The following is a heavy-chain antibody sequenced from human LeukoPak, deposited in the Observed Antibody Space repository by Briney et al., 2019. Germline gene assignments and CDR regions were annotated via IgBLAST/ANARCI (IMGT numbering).Heavy chain of an antibody. CDR1: EFPSVTIA. D-gene: IGHD3-10*01. CDR3: AKGYYYYFDY. V-gene: IGHV3-30*02. Sequence: GGSRGLPLAPPEFPSVTIARHGVPRPPARGWGGVAFIRYDGSNKYYADSVKGRFTISRDNSKNTLYLQMNSLRAEDTAVYYCAKGYYYYFDYWGQGTLVTVSS. J-gene: IGHJ4*02. CDR2: IRYDGSNK.